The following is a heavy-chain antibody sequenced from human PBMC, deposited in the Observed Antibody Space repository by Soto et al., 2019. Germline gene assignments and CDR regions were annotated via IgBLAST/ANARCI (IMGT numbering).Heavy chain of an antibody. CDR2: IRSKAYGGTT. J-gene: IGHJ4*02. CDR3: TRAGFGVVIAYVDY. CDR1: GFTFGDYA. D-gene: IGHD3-3*01. V-gene: IGHV3-49*03. Sequence: PGGSLRLSCTASGFTFGDYAMSWFRQAPGKGLEWVGFIRSKAYGGTTEYAASVKGRFTISRDDSKSIAYLQMNSLKTEDTAVYYCTRAGFGVVIAYVDYWGQGTLVTVSS.